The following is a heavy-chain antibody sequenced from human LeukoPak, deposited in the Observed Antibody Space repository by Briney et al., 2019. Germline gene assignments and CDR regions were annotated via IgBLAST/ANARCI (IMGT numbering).Heavy chain of an antibody. J-gene: IGHJ6*03. CDR2: INSDGSST. Sequence: PGGSLRLSCAASGFTFSSYWMHWVRQAPGKGLVWVSRINSDGSSTSYADSVKGRFTISRDNAKNTLYLQMNSLRAEDTAVYYCARVQGVTSYYYYYYMDVWGKGTTVTVSS. D-gene: IGHD2-21*02. CDR3: ARVQGVTSYYYYYYMDV. CDR1: GFTFSSYW. V-gene: IGHV3-74*01.